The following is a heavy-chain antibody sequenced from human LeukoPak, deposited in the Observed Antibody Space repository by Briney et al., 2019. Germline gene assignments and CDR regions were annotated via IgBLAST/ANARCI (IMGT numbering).Heavy chain of an antibody. CDR3: AKSGSGWYSDY. CDR1: GFTFSSYA. CDR2: SSGSGGST. V-gene: IGHV3-23*01. J-gene: IGHJ4*02. D-gene: IGHD6-19*01. Sequence: GGSLRLSCAASGFTFSSYAMSWVRQAPGKGLEWVSVSSGSGGSTYYADSVKGRFTNSRDISKNTLYMEMNSLRAEDTAVYYCAKSGSGWYSDYWGQGTLVTVSS.